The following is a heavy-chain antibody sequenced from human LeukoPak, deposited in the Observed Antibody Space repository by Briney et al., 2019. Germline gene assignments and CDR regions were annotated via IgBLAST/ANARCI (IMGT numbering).Heavy chain of an antibody. D-gene: IGHD3-3*01. CDR1: GFTFSSYS. CDR2: ISSSSSYI. Sequence: GGSLRLSCAASGFTFSSYSMNWVRQAPGKGLEWVSSISSSSSYIYYADSVKGRFTISRDNAKNSLYLQMNSLRAEDTAVYYCARADFWSGYNIYYYYYGMDVWGQGTTGTVSS. J-gene: IGHJ6*02. CDR3: ARADFWSGYNIYYYYYGMDV. V-gene: IGHV3-21*01.